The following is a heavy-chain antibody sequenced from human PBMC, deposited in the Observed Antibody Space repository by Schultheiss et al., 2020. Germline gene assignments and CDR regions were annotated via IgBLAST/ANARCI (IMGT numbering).Heavy chain of an antibody. V-gene: IGHV3-9*01. CDR3: AKSPDYYDSSGPLDY. D-gene: IGHD3-22*01. J-gene: IGHJ4*02. Sequence: GGSLRLSCAASGFTFSSYWMHWVRQAPGKGLEWVSGISWNSGSIGYADSVKGRFTISRDNAKNSLYLQMNSLRAEDTALYYCAKSPDYYDSSGPLDYWGQGTLVNDS. CDR1: GFTFSSYW. CDR2: ISWNSGSI.